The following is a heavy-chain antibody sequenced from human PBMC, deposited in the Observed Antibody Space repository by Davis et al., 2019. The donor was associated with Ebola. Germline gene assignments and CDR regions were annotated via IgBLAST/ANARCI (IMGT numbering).Heavy chain of an antibody. J-gene: IGHJ6*02. V-gene: IGHV4-34*01. CDR2: INHSGST. Sequence: MPLETLSLTCAVYGGSLSGYYWSWIRQPPGKGLEWIGEINHSGSTNYNPSLKSRVTISVDTSKNQFSLKLSSVTAADTAVYYCARDFRLYSSSWYKGVDVWGQGTTVTVSS. D-gene: IGHD6-13*01. CDR3: ARDFRLYSSSWYKGVDV. CDR1: GGSLSGYY.